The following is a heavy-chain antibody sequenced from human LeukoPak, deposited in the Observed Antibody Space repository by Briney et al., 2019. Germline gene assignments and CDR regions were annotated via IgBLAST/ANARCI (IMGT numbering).Heavy chain of an antibody. CDR1: GGSISIFY. CDR2: IYYSGTT. CDR3: ARIDAVAATPTSFDY. J-gene: IGHJ4*02. V-gene: IGHV4-59*01. Sequence: SETLSLTCTVSGGSISIFYWSWIRQPPGKGLEWIGDIYYSGTTNYNPSLKSRVTISLDTSKNQFSLRLSSVTAADTAVYYCARIDAVAATPTSFDYWGQGTLVTVSS. D-gene: IGHD6-19*01.